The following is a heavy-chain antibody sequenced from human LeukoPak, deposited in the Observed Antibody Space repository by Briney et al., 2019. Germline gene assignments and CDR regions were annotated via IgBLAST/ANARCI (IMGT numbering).Heavy chain of an antibody. Sequence: SETLSLTCAVYGGSFSGYYWSWIRQPPGRGLEWIGYIYYSGSTYYNPSLKSRVTISVDTSKNQFSLKLSSVTAADTAVYYCARIQLWRTYFDYWGQGTLITVSS. CDR1: GGSFSGYY. V-gene: IGHV4-59*06. CDR3: ARIQLWRTYFDY. D-gene: IGHD5-18*01. J-gene: IGHJ4*02. CDR2: IYYSGST.